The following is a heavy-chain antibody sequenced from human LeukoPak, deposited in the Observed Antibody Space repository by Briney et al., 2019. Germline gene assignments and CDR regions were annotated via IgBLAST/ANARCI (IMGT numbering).Heavy chain of an antibody. J-gene: IGHJ3*01. CDR3: TRDSALLGVAFDL. D-gene: IGHD2-15*01. V-gene: IGHV3-64D*06. CDR1: GFPFNTYA. CDR2: ISSNGDNT. Sequence: GGSLRLSCSASGFPFNTYAIHWVRKAPGKGLEYVAGISSNGDNTDFADSAKGRFTISRDNSKSTLFLQMNSLRAEDTAVYFCTRDSALLGVAFDLWGQGTVVTVSS.